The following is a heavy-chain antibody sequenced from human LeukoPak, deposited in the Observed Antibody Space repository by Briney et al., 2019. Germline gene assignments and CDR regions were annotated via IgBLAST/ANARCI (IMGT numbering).Heavy chain of an antibody. J-gene: IGHJ4*02. CDR1: GFTFSNAW. D-gene: IGHD6-19*01. Sequence: GGSLRLSCAASGFTFSNAWMSWVRQAPGKGLEWVGRIKSKTDGGTTDYAAPVKGRFTISRDDSKNTLYLQMNSLKTEDTAVYYCTTIYLSDSSGWSRFDYWGQGTLVTVSS. CDR3: TTIYLSDSSGWSRFDY. V-gene: IGHV3-15*01. CDR2: IKSKTDGGTT.